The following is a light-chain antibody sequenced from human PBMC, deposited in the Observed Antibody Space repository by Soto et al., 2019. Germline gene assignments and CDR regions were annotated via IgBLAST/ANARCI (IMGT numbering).Light chain of an antibody. CDR3: QSYDSSLSGWV. J-gene: IGLJ3*02. Sequence: QSALTQPPSVSGAPGQRITISCTGSSSNIGAGYFVHWYQQLPGTAPKLLIYGNSNRPSGVPDRFSGSKSGTSASLAITGLQDEDDADYYCQSYDSSLSGWVFGGGTKLTVL. V-gene: IGLV1-40*01. CDR1: SSNIGAGYF. CDR2: GNS.